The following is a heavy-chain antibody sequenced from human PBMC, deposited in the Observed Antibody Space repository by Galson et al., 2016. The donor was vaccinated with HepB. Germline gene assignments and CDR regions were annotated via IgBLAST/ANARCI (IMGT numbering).Heavy chain of an antibody. CDR1: GFPFSTYG. CDR2: IWYDGSNK. D-gene: IGHD3-10*01. J-gene: IGHJ6*02. CDR3: ARDNPTERGSGMGGSYGMDV. V-gene: IGHV3-33*01. Sequence: SLRLSCAASGFPFSTYGMHWVRQAPGKGLEWVAVIWYDGSNKNYVDSVKGRFTISRDNSKNTVYLQMNSLRAEDTAVYYCARDNPTERGSGMGGSYGMDVWGQGTTVTVSS.